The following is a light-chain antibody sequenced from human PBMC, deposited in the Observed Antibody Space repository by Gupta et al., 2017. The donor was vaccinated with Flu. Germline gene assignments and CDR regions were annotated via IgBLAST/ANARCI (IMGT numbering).Light chain of an antibody. CDR1: NSDVGAYDY. CDR2: EVS. J-gene: IGLJ2*01. V-gene: IGLV2-14*01. Sequence: QSALTQPASVSGSPGQSITISCTGTNSDVGAYDYDSWYQKHPDKAPKLMIYEVSNRPSGVSNRFSGSKSGNTASLTISGLQAEDEADYYCSSYSGRGTPVVFGGGTKLTVL. CDR3: SSYSGRGTPVV.